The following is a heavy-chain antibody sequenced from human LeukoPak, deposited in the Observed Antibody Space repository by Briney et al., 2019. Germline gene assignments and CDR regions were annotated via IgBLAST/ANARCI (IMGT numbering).Heavy chain of an antibody. V-gene: IGHV4-59*08. CDR3: ARHGYDSGDYVYAFDI. J-gene: IGHJ3*02. CDR2: IYYSGST. Sequence: KTSETLSLTCTVSGGSIHSYYWSWIRQPPGKGLEWIGYIYYSGSTNYNPSLKSRVTISVDTSKNQFSLKLSSVTAADTAVYYCARHGYDSGDYVYAFDIWGQGTMVTVSS. D-gene: IGHD4-17*01. CDR1: GGSIHSYY.